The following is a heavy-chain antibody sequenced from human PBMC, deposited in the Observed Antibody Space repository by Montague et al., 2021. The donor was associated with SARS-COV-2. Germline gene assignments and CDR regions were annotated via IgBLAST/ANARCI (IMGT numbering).Heavy chain of an antibody. CDR1: AGSFSGYY. J-gene: IGHJ4*02. CDR2: VTLSGST. Sequence: SETLSLTCAVYAGSFSGYYWRWTRSPPGTGLDRTGVVTLSGSTNPNPFTKTRDTVSLDTSTHQFSLKLSSVTAADTAVYYCARGRYSSSWYGTKYYFDYWGQGTLVTVSS. V-gene: IGHV4-34*01. CDR3: ARGRYSSSWYGTKYYFDY. D-gene: IGHD6-13*01.